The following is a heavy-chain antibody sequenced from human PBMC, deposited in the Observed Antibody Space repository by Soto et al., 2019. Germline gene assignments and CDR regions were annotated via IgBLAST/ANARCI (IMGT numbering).Heavy chain of an antibody. CDR1: GGSIDSGAFP. J-gene: IGHJ4*02. Sequence: SETLSLTCAVSGGSIDSGAFPLSWLRQPPGKGLEWIVYVTHSGTAYSIPSLNRRPTPSVNTSQTQFSLKLTSMTAADAAYYYCARIHWAQSSLDYWGRGILVTVSS. CDR3: ARIHWAQSSLDY. D-gene: IGHD6-19*01. CDR2: VTHSGTA. V-gene: IGHV4-30-2*01.